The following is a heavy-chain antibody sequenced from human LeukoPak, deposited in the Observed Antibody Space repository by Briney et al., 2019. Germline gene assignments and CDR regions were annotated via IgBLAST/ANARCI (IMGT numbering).Heavy chain of an antibody. D-gene: IGHD3-10*01. Sequence: SETLSLTCTVSGGSISSYYWSWIRQHPGKGLEWIGYIYYSGSTYYNPSLKSRVTISLDTSKNHFSLKLSSVTAADTAVYYCARAEYGSGSYYRGGFNYWGQGTLVTVSS. CDR2: IYYSGST. CDR3: ARAEYGSGSYYRGGFNY. V-gene: IGHV4-59*01. J-gene: IGHJ4*02. CDR1: GGSISSYY.